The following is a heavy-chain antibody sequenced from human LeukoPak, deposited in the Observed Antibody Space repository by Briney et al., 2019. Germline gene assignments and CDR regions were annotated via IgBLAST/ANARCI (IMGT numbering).Heavy chain of an antibody. CDR2: ISSSGLSI. Sequence: GGSLRLSCAASGFTFSSYAMHWVRQAPGKGLEWVSYISSSGLSINYADSVRGRFTISRDNGKNSLYLQMNSLRAADTAVYYCARVRYCSGGSCYGNWYDPWGQGTLVTVSS. CDR3: ARVRYCSGGSCYGNWYDP. CDR1: GFTFSSYA. V-gene: IGHV3-48*03. D-gene: IGHD2-15*01. J-gene: IGHJ5*02.